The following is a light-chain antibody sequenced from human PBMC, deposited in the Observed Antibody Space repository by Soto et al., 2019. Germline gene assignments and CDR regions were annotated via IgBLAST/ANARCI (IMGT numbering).Light chain of an antibody. J-gene: IGKJ2*01. Sequence: DIQMTQSPSTLAASIGDRVTITCRASQSINSWLAWYQQRPGKAPNLLIYKASNLESGVPSRFSGSGSGTEFTLTSSSLQPDHFATYYCLQYNSYSYTFGQGTMLEI. CDR1: QSINSW. CDR2: KAS. V-gene: IGKV1-5*03. CDR3: LQYNSYSYT.